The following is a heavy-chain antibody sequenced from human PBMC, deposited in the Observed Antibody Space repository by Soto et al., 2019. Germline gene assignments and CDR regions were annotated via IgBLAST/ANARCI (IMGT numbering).Heavy chain of an antibody. CDR1: GGSVSSGIYY. D-gene: IGHD2-15*01. CDR2: IYYSGST. Sequence: PSETLSLTCTVSGGSVSSGIYYWSWIRQPPGKGLEWIGYIYYSGSTNYNPSLTSRVTISVDTSKNQFSLKLSSVTAADTAVYYCARSSQGVFDIWGHGTMVTVSS. CDR3: ARSSQGVFDI. V-gene: IGHV4-61*01. J-gene: IGHJ3*02.